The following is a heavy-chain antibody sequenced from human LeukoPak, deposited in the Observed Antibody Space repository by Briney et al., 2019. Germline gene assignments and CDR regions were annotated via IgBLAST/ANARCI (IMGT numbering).Heavy chain of an antibody. CDR1: GGTFSSYA. J-gene: IGHJ5*02. D-gene: IGHD3-3*01. CDR2: IIPIFGTA. V-gene: IGHV1-69*01. CDR3: ARDNYDFWSGRKLNWFDP. Sequence: SVKVSCKASGGTFSSYAISWVRQAPGQGLEWMGGIIPIFGTANYAQKFQGRVTITADESTSTAYMELSSLRSEDTAEYYCARDNYDFWSGRKLNWFDPWGQGTLVTVSS.